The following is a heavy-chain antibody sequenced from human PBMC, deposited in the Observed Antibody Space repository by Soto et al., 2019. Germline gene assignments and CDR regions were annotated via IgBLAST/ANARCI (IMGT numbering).Heavy chain of an antibody. CDR2: ISAHNGDT. CDR3: ATEPIYYNDGSGYYTLGH. D-gene: IGHD3-22*01. CDR1: GYSFATYG. Sequence: QVQLVQSGAEVKKPGASVKVSCKASGYSFATYGFSWVRQAPGQALECVGWISAHNGDTHYSQKFQGRVTLTTDTSTNTGYMEPRSLTSDDTAVYFCATEPIYYNDGSGYYTLGHWGQGTLVTVSS. J-gene: IGHJ4*02. V-gene: IGHV1-18*04.